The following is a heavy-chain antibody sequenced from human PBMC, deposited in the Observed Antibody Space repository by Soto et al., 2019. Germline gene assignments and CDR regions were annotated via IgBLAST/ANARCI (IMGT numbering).Heavy chain of an antibody. CDR2: IYYSGST. CDR1: GGSISSSSYY. V-gene: IGHV4-39*01. D-gene: IGHD5-18*01. CDR3: ARTDTAMANFDY. J-gene: IGHJ4*02. Sequence: QLQLQESGPGLVKPSETLSLTCTVSGGSISSSSYYWGWIRQPPGKGLEWIGSIYYSGSTYYNPSLKSRVTISVDTSKNQFSLKLSSVTAADTAVYYCARTDTAMANFDYWGQGTLVTVSS.